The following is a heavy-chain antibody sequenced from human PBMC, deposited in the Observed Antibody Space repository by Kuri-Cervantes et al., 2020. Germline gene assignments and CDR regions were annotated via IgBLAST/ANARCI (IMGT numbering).Heavy chain of an antibody. V-gene: IGHV1-24*01. Sequence: ASVKVSCKVSGYTLTELSMHWVRQAPGKGLEWMGGFDPEDGETIYAQKFQGRVTMTEDTSTDTAYMELSSLRSEDTAVYYCATTVHYYYDTSGPDAFDIWGQGTMVTVSS. CDR2: FDPEDGET. CDR3: ATTVHYYYDTSGPDAFDI. CDR1: GYTLTELS. J-gene: IGHJ3*02. D-gene: IGHD3-22*01.